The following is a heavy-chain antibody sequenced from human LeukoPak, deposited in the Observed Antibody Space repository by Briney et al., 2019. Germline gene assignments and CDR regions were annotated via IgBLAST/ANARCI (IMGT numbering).Heavy chain of an antibody. CDR2: ISSSGSTI. Sequence: GGSLRLSCAASGFTFSDYYMSWIRQAPGKGLEWVSYISSSGSTIYYADSVKGRFTISRDNAKNSLYLQMNSLRAEDTAVYYCAKVGYDILTGYYGLDYWGQGTLVTVSS. J-gene: IGHJ4*02. CDR1: GFTFSDYY. D-gene: IGHD3-9*01. V-gene: IGHV3-11*04. CDR3: AKVGYDILTGYYGLDY.